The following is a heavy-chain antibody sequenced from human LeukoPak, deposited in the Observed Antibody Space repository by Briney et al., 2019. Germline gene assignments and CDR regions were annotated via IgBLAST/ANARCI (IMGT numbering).Heavy chain of an antibody. D-gene: IGHD3-9*01. J-gene: IGHJ3*02. CDR3: AKDRDTGFYVKGSFEI. CDR1: GFTVSSNY. V-gene: IGHV3-66*01. CDR2: IYSGGSA. Sequence: GGSLRPSCAASGFTVSSNYMSWVRQAPGKGLEWVAVIYSGGSAHHAAPMRGRFTISRDKSENTVYLQMNNLRVEDTAVYYCAKDRDTGFYVKGSFEIWGQGTTVTVSS.